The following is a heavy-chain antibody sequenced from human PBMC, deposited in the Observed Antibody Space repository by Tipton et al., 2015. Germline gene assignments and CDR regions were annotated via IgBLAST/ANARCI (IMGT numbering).Heavy chain of an antibody. V-gene: IGHV4-34*01. Sequence: LRLSCAVYGGSFSDYYWSWIRQSPGKGLEWIGEINHGGSTNYNPSLKSRVTISVDTSKNQFSLRVRSVTAADTAVYYCACQDYDILTRDYQTVDYWGQGTLVTVSS. J-gene: IGHJ4*02. D-gene: IGHD3-9*01. CDR2: INHGGST. CDR3: ACQDYDILTRDYQTVDY. CDR1: GGSFSDYY.